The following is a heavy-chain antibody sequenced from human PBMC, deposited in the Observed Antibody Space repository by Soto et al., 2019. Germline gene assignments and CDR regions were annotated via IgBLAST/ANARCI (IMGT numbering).Heavy chain of an antibody. D-gene: IGHD4-17*01. V-gene: IGHV4-39*01. Sequence: QLLESGPGLVKPSETLSLTCTVSGGSISSSSYYWGWIRQPPGKGLEWIGSIYYSGSTYYNPSLKSRVTISVDTSKNQFSLKLSSVTAADTAVYYCARHQELYGDYSNWFDPWGQGTLVTVSS. J-gene: IGHJ5*02. CDR3: ARHQELYGDYSNWFDP. CDR1: GGSISSSSYY. CDR2: IYYSGST.